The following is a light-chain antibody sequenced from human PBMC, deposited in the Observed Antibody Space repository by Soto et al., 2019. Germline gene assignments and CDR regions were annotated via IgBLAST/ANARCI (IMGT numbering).Light chain of an antibody. J-gene: IGKJ1*01. CDR1: QSISRY. Sequence: DFQTTQSPSSLSASVGDRVTITCRASQSISRYLNWYQQKPGKAPKLLIYAASNLQSGVPSRFSGSGSGTDFTLTISXLQREDFATYYCQRSYSSWRFGQGTKVDTK. CDR3: QRSYSSWR. V-gene: IGKV1-39*01. CDR2: AAS.